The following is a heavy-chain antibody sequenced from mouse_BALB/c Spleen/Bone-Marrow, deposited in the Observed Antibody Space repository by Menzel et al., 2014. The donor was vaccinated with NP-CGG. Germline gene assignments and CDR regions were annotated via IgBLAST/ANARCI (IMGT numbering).Heavy chain of an antibody. V-gene: IGHV5-17*02. CDR1: GFTFSSFG. CDR2: ISSGSSTI. Sequence: EVMLVESGGGLVQPGGSRKLSCAASGFTFSSFGMHWVRQAPEKGLEWVAYISSGSSTIYYADTVKGRFTISRDNPKNTLFLQMPSLRSEDTAMYYCARDEDYAMDYWGQGTSVTVSS. CDR3: ARDEDYAMDY. J-gene: IGHJ4*01.